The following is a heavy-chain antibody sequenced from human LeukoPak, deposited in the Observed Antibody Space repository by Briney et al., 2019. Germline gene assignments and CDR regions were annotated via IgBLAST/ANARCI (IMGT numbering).Heavy chain of an antibody. V-gene: IGHV3-48*04. CDR1: GFTFSSYS. D-gene: IGHD4-17*01. CDR3: ARETEPLDYGDSTNLDY. Sequence: GGSLRLSCAASGFTFSSYSMNWVRQAPGKGLEWVSYISSSSSTIYYADSVKGRFTISRDNPKNSLYLQMNSLRAEDTAVYYCARETEPLDYGDSTNLDYWGQGTLVTVSS. CDR2: ISSSSSTI. J-gene: IGHJ4*02.